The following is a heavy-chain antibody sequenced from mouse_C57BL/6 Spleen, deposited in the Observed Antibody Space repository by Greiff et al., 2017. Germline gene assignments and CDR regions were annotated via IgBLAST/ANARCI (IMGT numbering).Heavy chain of an antibody. D-gene: IGHD1-1*01. CDR3: KRDTAVVKGFAC. CDR2: IDPETGGT. J-gene: IGHJ3*01. CDR1: GYTFTDYE. Sequence: VQLLQSGAELVRPGASVTLSCKASGYTFTDYEMHWVKQTPVHGLEWIGAIDPETGGTAYNQKFKGKAILAADKSSSTLYMELRSLTSEDSAVYYSKRDTAVVKGFACWGQGTLVTVAA. V-gene: IGHV1-15*01.